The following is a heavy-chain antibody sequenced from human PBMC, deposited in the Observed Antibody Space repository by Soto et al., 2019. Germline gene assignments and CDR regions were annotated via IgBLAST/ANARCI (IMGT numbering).Heavy chain of an antibody. CDR3: ARDSSGYSYGSTYFDY. J-gene: IGHJ4*02. CDR1: GGSISSSNW. CDR2: IYHSGST. D-gene: IGHD5-18*01. V-gene: IGHV4-4*02. Sequence: SLTCAVSGGSISSSNWWSWVRQPPGKGLEWIGEIYHSGSTNYNPSLKSRVTISVDKSKNQFSLKLSSVTAADTAVYYCARDSSGYSYGSTYFDYWGQGTLVTVSS.